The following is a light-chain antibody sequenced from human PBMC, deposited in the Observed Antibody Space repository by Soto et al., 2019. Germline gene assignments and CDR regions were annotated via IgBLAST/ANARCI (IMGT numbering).Light chain of an antibody. CDR1: QSVSSN. V-gene: IGKV3-15*01. CDR2: GAS. Sequence: EIVMTQSPATLSVSPGERATLSCRASQSVSSNLAWYQQKPGQAPRLRIYGASTRATDIPARFSGRGSGTEFTLTITSLQSEGVAVYYCQQYNNWPPYTFGQGTKLLIK. CDR3: QQYNNWPPYT. J-gene: IGKJ2*01.